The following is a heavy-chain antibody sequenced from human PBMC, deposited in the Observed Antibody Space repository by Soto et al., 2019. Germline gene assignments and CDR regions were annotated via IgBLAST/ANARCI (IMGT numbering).Heavy chain of an antibody. Sequence: ASETLSLTCTVSGDSISNSDYYWNWIRQSPGKGLEWIASIDYSGSTYYNPSLKSRVVISADTSKNLFSLKLRSVTAADTAPYFCARDGPDYYGFDVWAQGTTVTVSS. J-gene: IGHJ6*02. CDR2: IDYSGST. CDR1: GDSISNSDYY. CDR3: ARDGPDYYGFDV. V-gene: IGHV4-30-4*01.